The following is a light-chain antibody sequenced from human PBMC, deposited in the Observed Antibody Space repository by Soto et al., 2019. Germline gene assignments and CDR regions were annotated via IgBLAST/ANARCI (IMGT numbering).Light chain of an antibody. CDR3: QQYAKLVIS. CDR2: GAS. V-gene: IGKV3-20*01. J-gene: IGKJ5*01. CDR1: QIVTSY. Sequence: EIVLTQSPGTLSLSPGERATLSCRASQIVTSYLAWYQQKPGQAPRLLIYGASSRASGIPDRFSGSGSGTDFTLTISRLEPEDFAMFYCQQYAKLVISFGQGTRLDIK.